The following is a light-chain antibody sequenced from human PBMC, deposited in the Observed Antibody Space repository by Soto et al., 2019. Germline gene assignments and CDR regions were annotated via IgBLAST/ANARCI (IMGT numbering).Light chain of an antibody. V-gene: IGKV3-11*01. Sequence: DIVLTQSPATLSLSPGERATLSCRASQSVSNYLAWYQQKPGQAPRLLIYDAFNRATGIPPRFSGSGSGTDFTLTISSLEPEDFAVYYCQHRYNWPPLTFGGGNKVEIK. CDR3: QHRYNWPPLT. J-gene: IGKJ4*01. CDR1: QSVSNY. CDR2: DAF.